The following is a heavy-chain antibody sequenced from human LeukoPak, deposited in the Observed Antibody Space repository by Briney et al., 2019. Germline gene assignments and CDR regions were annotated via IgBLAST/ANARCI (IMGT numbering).Heavy chain of an antibody. J-gene: IGHJ6*04. V-gene: IGHV3-15*01. D-gene: IGHD2-15*01. Sequence: GGSLRLSCAASGFTFSNAWMSWVRQAPGKGLEWVVRIKSKTDGGTTDYAAPVKGRFTISRDDSKNTLYLQMNSLKTDDTAVYYCTTGIVVVVAAPHYYYYGMDVWGKGTTVTVSS. CDR2: IKSKTDGGTT. CDR3: TTGIVVVVAAPHYYYYGMDV. CDR1: GFTFSNAW.